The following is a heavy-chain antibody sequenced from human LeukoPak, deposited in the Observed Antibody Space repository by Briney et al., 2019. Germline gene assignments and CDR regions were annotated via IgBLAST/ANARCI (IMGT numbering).Heavy chain of an antibody. Sequence: GGSLTLSCAASGFTFSSYAMHWVRQAPGKGLEWAAVISYDGSNKYYADSVKGRFTISRDNSKNTLYLQMNSLRAEDTAVYYCARSYYDITANYYYYGMDVWGQGTTVTVSS. CDR3: ARSYYDITANYYYYGMDV. CDR1: GFTFSSYA. J-gene: IGHJ6*02. V-gene: IGHV3-30-3*01. CDR2: ISYDGSNK. D-gene: IGHD3-9*01.